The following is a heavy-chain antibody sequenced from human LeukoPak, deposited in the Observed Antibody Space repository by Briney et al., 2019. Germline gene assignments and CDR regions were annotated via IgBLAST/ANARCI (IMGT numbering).Heavy chain of an antibody. D-gene: IGHD4-17*01. Sequence: PGGSLRLSCAASGFTFSSYEMNWVRQAPGKGLEWVSYISSSGSTIYYADSVKGRFTISRDNAKNSLYLQMNSLRAEDTAVYYCARGYYGDYYFDYWGQGTLVTVSS. CDR2: ISSSGSTI. J-gene: IGHJ4*02. CDR3: ARGYYGDYYFDY. CDR1: GFTFSSYE. V-gene: IGHV3-48*03.